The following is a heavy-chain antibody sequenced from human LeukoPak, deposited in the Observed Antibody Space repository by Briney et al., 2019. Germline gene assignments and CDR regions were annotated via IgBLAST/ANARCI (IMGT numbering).Heavy chain of an antibody. J-gene: IGHJ4*02. CDR1: GGTFSSYA. Sequence: GASVKVSCKASGGTFSSYAISWVRQAPGQGLEWMGGIISIFGTANYAQKFQGRVTITADESTTTAYMELSSLRSEDTAVYYCARGDYYFDSSAYYDRFFDYWGQGTLVTVSS. V-gene: IGHV1-69*13. D-gene: IGHD3-22*01. CDR3: ARGDYYFDSSAYYDRFFDY. CDR2: IISIFGTA.